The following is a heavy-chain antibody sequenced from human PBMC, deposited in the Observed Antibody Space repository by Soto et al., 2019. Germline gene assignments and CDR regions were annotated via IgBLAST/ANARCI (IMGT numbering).Heavy chain of an antibody. CDR2: IYSGGYT. CDR1: GFTVSNNY. D-gene: IGHD3-10*01. V-gene: IGHV3-53*01. J-gene: IGHJ4*02. Sequence: EVQLVESGGGLIQPGGSLRLSCAVSGFTVSNNYMSWVRQAPGKGLEGVSVIYSGGYTAYGDSVKGRFTISRDNSKNTLNLQMNTRGAADPALYSWATRGGGGGYWGQGTLVTVSS. CDR3: ATRGGGGGY.